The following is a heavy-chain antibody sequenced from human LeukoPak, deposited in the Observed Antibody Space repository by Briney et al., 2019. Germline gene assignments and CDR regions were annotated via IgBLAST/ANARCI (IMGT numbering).Heavy chain of an antibody. Sequence: SETLSLTCAVYGGSFSGYYWSWIRQPPGKGPEWIGEINHSGSTNYNPSLKSRVTISVDTSKNQFSLKLSSVTAADTAVYYCARGRSRITIFGVVITNKGFDYWGQGTLVTVSS. CDR1: GGSFSGYY. J-gene: IGHJ4*02. D-gene: IGHD3-3*01. CDR3: ARGRSRITIFGVVITNKGFDY. V-gene: IGHV4-34*01. CDR2: INHSGST.